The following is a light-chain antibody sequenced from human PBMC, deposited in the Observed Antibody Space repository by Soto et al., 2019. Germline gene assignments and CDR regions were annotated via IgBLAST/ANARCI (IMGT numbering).Light chain of an antibody. CDR1: QSVSSY. Sequence: EIVLTQSPATLSLSPGERATLSCRASQSVSSYLAWYQQKPGQAPRLLIYDASNRATGIPDRFSGSESGTDFTLTISRLEPEDFAVYYCQQYGKTPWTFGQGTKVEFK. J-gene: IGKJ1*01. V-gene: IGKV3-11*01. CDR3: QQYGKTPWT. CDR2: DAS.